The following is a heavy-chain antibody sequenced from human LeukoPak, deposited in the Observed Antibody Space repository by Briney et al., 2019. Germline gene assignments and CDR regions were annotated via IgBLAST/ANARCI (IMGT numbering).Heavy chain of an antibody. CDR1: GFTFSSSG. D-gene: IGHD3-9*01. V-gene: IGHV3-30*18. CDR3: AKGDILTGYSFDY. Sequence: GGSLRLSCAASGFTFSSSGMDWVRQAPGKGLGWVAVISYDGSNKYYADSVKGRFPISRHNSKITLDLQMNSLRAEDTAVYYCAKGDILTGYSFDYWGQGTLVTVSS. CDR2: ISYDGSNK. J-gene: IGHJ4*02.